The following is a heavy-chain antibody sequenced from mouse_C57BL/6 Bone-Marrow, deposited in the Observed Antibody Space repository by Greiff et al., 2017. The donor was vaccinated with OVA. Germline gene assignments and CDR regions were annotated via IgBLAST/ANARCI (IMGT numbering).Heavy chain of an antibody. Sequence: EVQLVESGGDLVKPGGSLKLSCAASGFTFSSYGMSWVRQTPDKRLEWVATISSGGSYTYYPDSVKGRVTISRDNAKNTLYLQMSSLKSEDTAMYYCARPGTFAYWGQGTLVTVSA. V-gene: IGHV5-6*01. J-gene: IGHJ3*01. CDR2: ISSGGSYT. CDR3: ARPGTFAY. D-gene: IGHD4-1*01. CDR1: GFTFSSYG.